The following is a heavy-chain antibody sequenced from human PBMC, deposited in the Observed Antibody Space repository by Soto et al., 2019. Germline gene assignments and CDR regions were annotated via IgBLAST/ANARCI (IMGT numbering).Heavy chain of an antibody. V-gene: IGHV1-18*01. J-gene: IGHJ4*02. CDR2: ISTDNGNT. CDR1: GYTFTSSG. CDR3: TRGEDFWSGYSDY. Sequence: GASVKVSCKASGYTFTSSGISWVRQAPGQGLEWLGWISTDNGNTNYAQHLQGRVSLTTDTSTSTAYMDLRSLRSEDTAVYYCTRGEDFWSGYSDYWGQGPRVTVSS. D-gene: IGHD3-3*01.